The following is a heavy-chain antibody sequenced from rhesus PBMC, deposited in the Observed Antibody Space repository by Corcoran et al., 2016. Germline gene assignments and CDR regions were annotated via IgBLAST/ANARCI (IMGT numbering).Heavy chain of an antibody. CDR2: LPYSEST. CDR1: GGSISSGYYY. CDR3: ASPFGRGRFEV. Sequence: QVQLQESGPGLVKPSETLSLTCAVSGGSISSGYYYWSWIRQPPGKGLEWIGDLPYSESTRDNPSLKSRVTISKDTSNNQFFLKVTSVTAADTAVYYCASPFGRGRFEVWGAGILVTVSS. D-gene: IGHD3-3*01. J-gene: IGHJ5-1*01. V-gene: IGHV4-122*02.